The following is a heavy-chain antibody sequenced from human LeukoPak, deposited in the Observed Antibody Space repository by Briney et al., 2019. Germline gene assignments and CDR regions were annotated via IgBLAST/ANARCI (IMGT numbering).Heavy chain of an antibody. CDR2: IYTSGST. Sequence: SETLSLTCTVFGGSISSHYWSWIRQPAGKGLEWIGRIYTSGSTNYNPSLKSRVTMSVDTSKNQFSLKLSSVTAADTAVYYCARDRGIAVAGRVGYFDYWGQGTLVTVSS. D-gene: IGHD6-19*01. CDR3: ARDRGIAVAGRVGYFDY. J-gene: IGHJ4*02. CDR1: GGSISSHY. V-gene: IGHV4-4*07.